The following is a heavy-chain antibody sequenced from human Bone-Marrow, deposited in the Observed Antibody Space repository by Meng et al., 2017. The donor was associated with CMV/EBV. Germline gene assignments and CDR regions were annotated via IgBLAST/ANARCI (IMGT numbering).Heavy chain of an antibody. J-gene: IGHJ4*02. CDR2: ISGSGGST. CDR3: AKDRLYSSSSDY. Sequence: GESLKISCAASGFTFSSYAMSWVRQAPGKGLERVSAISGSGGSTYYADSMKGRFTISRDNSKNTLYLQMNSLRAEDTAVYYCAKDRLYSSSSDYWGQGTLVTVSS. V-gene: IGHV3-23*01. D-gene: IGHD6-6*01. CDR1: GFTFSSYA.